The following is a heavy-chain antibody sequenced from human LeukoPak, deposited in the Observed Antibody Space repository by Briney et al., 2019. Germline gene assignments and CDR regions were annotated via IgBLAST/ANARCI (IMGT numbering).Heavy chain of an antibody. Sequence: PSETRSLTCPVPVASISSIGYYWAGIRHPPEKGLKGIGSMYYGGATYYNPSLKSRVTISIDTSKNQFSLKLSSVSAADTAVYYCARHRGNSYGPIDYWGQGTLVIVSS. CDR1: VASISSIGYY. J-gene: IGHJ4*02. V-gene: IGHV4-39*01. CDR2: MYYGGAT. CDR3: ARHRGNSYGPIDY. D-gene: IGHD5-18*01.